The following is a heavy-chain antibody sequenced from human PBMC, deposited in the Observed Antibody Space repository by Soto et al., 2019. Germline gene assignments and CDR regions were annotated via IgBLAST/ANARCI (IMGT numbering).Heavy chain of an antibody. Sequence: PSETLSLTCAVYGGSFCGYYWSWIRQPPGKGLEWIGEINHSRSTNYNPSLKSRVTISVDTSKNQFSLKLSSVTAADTAVYYCARAWIDGYFDYRGQGTLVTVSS. CDR3: ARAWIDGYFDY. CDR1: GGSFCGYY. D-gene: IGHD2-2*03. J-gene: IGHJ4*02. V-gene: IGHV4-34*01. CDR2: INHSRST.